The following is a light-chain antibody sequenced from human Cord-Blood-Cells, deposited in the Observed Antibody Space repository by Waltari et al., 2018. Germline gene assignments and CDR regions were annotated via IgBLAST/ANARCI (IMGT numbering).Light chain of an antibody. J-gene: IGKJ3*01. CDR3: MQALQTPQFT. V-gene: IGKV2-28*01. Sequence: DIVMTQSPLSLLVTPGEPASISCRSSPSLLHSNGYNYLDLYLQKPGQSPQLLIYLGSNRASGVPDRFSGSGSGADFTLKISRVEAEDVGVYYCMQALQTPQFTFGPGTKVDIK. CDR1: PSLLHSNGYNY. CDR2: LGS.